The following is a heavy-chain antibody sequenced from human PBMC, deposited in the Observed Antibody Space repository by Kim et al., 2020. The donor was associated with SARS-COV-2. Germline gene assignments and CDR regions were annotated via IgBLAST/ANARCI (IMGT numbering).Heavy chain of an antibody. D-gene: IGHD6-19*01. Sequence: VKGRCTISRDNSKNTLYLQMNSLGAEDTAVYYCARLVGIAVAGMGNWFDPWGQGTLVTVSS. V-gene: IGHV3-30*07. CDR3: ARLVGIAVAGMGNWFDP. J-gene: IGHJ5*02.